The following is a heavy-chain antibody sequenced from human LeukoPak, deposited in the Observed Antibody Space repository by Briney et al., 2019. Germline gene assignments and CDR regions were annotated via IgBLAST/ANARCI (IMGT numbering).Heavy chain of an antibody. J-gene: IGHJ6*03. CDR3: ARDALVDYYYYYMDV. Sequence: SETLSLTCTVSGGSISSYYWSWIRQPAGKGLGWIGRIYTSGSTNYNPSLKSRVTMSVDTSKNQFSLKLSSVTAADTAVYYCARDALVDYYYYYMDVWGKGTTVTVSS. D-gene: IGHD6-6*01. CDR1: GGSISSYY. CDR2: IYTSGST. V-gene: IGHV4-4*07.